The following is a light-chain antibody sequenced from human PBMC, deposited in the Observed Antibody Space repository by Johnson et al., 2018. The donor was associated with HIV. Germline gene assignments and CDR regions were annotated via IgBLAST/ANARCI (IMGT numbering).Light chain of an antibody. J-gene: IGLJ1*01. V-gene: IGLV1-51*01. Sequence: QSVLTQPPSLSAAPGQTVTISCSGSSSNIGNNYVSWYQQLPGTAPKLLIYDNDKRPSGIPDRFSGSKSGTSATLGITGLQTGDEADYYCGTWNNSLSANYVFGTGTKVTVL. CDR2: DND. CDR1: SSNIGNNY. CDR3: GTWNNSLSANYV.